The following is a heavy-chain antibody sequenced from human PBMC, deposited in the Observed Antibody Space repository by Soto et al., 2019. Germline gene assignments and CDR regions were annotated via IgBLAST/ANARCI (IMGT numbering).Heavy chain of an antibody. V-gene: IGHV4-39*02. CDR2: IYYSGST. D-gene: IGHD3-10*01. J-gene: IGHJ4*02. CDR3: ARDPFGSDYGPAEIDH. CDR1: GGSISSSSYY. Sequence: PSETLSLTCTVSGGSISSSSYYWGWIRQPPGKGLEWIGSIYYSGSTYYNPSLKSRVTISVDTSKNTLSLQMDRLRAEDTAVYYCARDPFGSDYGPAEIDHWGQGTLVTVSS.